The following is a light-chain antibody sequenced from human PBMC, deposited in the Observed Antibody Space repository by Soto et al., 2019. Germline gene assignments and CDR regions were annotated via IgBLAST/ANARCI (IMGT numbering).Light chain of an antibody. CDR1: QSVSSNY. CDR2: GAS. J-gene: IGKJ2*01. V-gene: IGKV3-20*01. CDR3: QQYGRSPMFT. Sequence: EIVLTQSPGTLSLSPGERATLSCRASQSVSSNYLAWYQQKPGLAPRLLIYGASRGSAGIPDRFSGSGSGTDVSLTISRLEPEDFAVYFCQQYGRSPMFTFGQGTKLEIK.